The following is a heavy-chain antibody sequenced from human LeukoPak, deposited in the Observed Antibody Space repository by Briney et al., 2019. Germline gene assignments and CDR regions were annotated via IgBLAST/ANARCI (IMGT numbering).Heavy chain of an antibody. CDR3: ARGGVYSSGSYYLYYFDY. D-gene: IGHD6-19*01. Sequence: QPGGSLRLSCAASGFTVSSNYVSWVRQAPGKGLEWVALISYDGSNKYYADSVKGRFTISRDNSKNTLYLQMNSLRAEDTAVYYCARGGVYSSGSYYLYYFDYWGQGTLVTVSS. CDR2: ISYDGSNK. V-gene: IGHV3-30-3*01. J-gene: IGHJ4*02. CDR1: GFTVSSNY.